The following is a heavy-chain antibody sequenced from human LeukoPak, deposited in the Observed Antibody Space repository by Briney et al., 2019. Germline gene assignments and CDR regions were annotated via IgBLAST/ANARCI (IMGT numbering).Heavy chain of an antibody. CDR2: INHNGNVN. J-gene: IGHJ6*02. D-gene: IGHD3-16*01. Sequence: GGSLTLSCAASGFTFSSYWMNWARQAPGKGLEWVASINHNGNVNYYVDSVKGRFTISRDNAKNSLYLQMSNLRAEDTAVYFCARGGGLDVWGQGATVTVSS. V-gene: IGHV3-7*03. CDR1: GFTFSSYW. CDR3: ARGGGLDV.